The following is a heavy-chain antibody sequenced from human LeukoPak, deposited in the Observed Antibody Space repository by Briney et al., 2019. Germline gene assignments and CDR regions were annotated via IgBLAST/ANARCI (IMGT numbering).Heavy chain of an antibody. CDR3: ARDTNWNDFDH. D-gene: IGHD1-1*01. CDR2: ISSGSSSI. J-gene: IGHJ4*02. CDR1: GFTFSNYW. Sequence: GGSLRLSCAASGFTFSNYWMSWVRQAPGKGLEWVSYISSGSSSIYYADSVKGRFTISRDNAKNSLYLQMSSLRAEDTAVYYCARDTNWNDFDHWGQGTLVTVSS. V-gene: IGHV3-48*01.